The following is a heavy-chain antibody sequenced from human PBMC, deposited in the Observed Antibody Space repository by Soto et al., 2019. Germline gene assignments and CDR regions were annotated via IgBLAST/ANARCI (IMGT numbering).Heavy chain of an antibody. Sequence: EASVKVSCKASGYTFTSYGISWVRQAPGQGLEWMGWISAYNGNTNYAQKLQGRVTMTTDTSTSTAYMELRSLRSDDTAVYYCARDSSSSAVSELDYWGQGTLVTVSS. CDR3: ARDSSSSAVSELDY. V-gene: IGHV1-18*01. CDR1: GYTFTSYG. CDR2: ISAYNGNT. D-gene: IGHD6-13*01. J-gene: IGHJ4*02.